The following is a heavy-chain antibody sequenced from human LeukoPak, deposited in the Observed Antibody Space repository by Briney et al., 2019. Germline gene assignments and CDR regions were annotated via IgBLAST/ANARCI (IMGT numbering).Heavy chain of an antibody. CDR2: IYHSGST. J-gene: IGHJ4*02. Sequence: SETLSLTCTVSGYSISSGYYWGWIRQPPGKGLEWIGSIYHSGSTYYNPSLKSRVTISVDTSKNQFSLKLSSVTAADTAVYYCARYGYGTSFDYWGQGTLVTVSS. CDR1: GYSISSGYY. V-gene: IGHV4-38-2*02. CDR3: ARYGYGTSFDY. D-gene: IGHD5-18*01.